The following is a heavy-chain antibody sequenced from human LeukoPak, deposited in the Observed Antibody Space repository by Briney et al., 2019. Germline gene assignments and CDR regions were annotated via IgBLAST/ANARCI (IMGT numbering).Heavy chain of an antibody. V-gene: IGHV3-23*01. CDR2: ISGSGGST. CDR3: ATSGIAAAGSGPPPGY. J-gene: IGHJ4*02. Sequence: GGSLRLSCAASGFTFSSYAMSWVRQAPGKGLEWVSAISGSGGSTYYADSVKGRFTISRDNSKNTLYLQMNSLRAEDTAVYYCATSGIAAAGSGPPPGYWGQGVLVTVSS. CDR1: GFTFSSYA. D-gene: IGHD6-13*01.